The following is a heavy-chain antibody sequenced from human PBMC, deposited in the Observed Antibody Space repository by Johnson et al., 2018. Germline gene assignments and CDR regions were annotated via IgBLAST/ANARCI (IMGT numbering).Heavy chain of an antibody. J-gene: IGHJ6*03. CDR3: AKVDYYYYMDV. CDR1: GFTFSSYA. V-gene: IGHV3-30-3*01. Sequence: QVQLVQSGGGVVQXGRSLRLSCAASGFTFSSYAMHWVRQAPGKGLEWVAVISYDGSNKYYTDSVKGRFTISRDNSKNTLYLQMNSLRAEDTAVYYCAKVDYYYYMDVWGKGTTVTVSS. CDR2: ISYDGSNK.